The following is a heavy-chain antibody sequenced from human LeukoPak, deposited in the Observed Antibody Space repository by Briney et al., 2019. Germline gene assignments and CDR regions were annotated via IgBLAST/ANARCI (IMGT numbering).Heavy chain of an antibody. D-gene: IGHD2-2*02. V-gene: IGHV1-2*02. CDR2: INPNSGGT. J-gene: IGHJ4*02. CDR1: GYTFTGHY. CDR3: AHTARMTNAAISL. Sequence: GASVNVSCKASGYTFTGHYMHWVRQAPGQGLEWMGWINPNSGGTNYAQKFQGRVTMTRDTSISTAYMELSRLRSDDTAVYYCAHTARMTNAAISLWGQGTLVTVSS.